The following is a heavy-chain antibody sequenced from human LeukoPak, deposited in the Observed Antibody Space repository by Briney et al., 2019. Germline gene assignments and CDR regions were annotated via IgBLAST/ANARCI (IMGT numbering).Heavy chain of an antibody. V-gene: IGHV4-39*01. CDR3: ARAVKPWNILGP. CDR2: LYYSGST. CDR1: GGSITNNNYY. D-gene: IGHD3-9*01. J-gene: IGHJ5*02. Sequence: PSETLSLTCTVSGGSITNNNYYWDWIRQPPGKGLEWTGDLYYSGSTHYNPSLKSRVTISVDTSKNQFSLKLSSVTAADTAVYYCARAVKPWNILGPWGQGTLVTVSS.